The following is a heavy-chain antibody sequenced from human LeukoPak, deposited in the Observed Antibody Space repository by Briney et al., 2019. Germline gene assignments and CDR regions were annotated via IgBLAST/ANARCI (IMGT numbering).Heavy chain of an antibody. V-gene: IGHV3-23*01. CDR2: ISGSGGST. Sequence: GESLRLSCAASGFTFSSYGMSWVRQAPGKGLELVSAISGSGGSTYYADSVKGRFTISRDNSKNTLYLQMNSLRAEDTAVYYCAKDRATYYYGSGSYPLWGQGTLVTVSS. J-gene: IGHJ4*02. D-gene: IGHD3-10*01. CDR1: GFTFSSYG. CDR3: AKDRATYYYGSGSYPL.